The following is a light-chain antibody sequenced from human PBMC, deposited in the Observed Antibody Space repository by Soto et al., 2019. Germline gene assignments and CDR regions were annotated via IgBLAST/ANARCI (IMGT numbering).Light chain of an antibody. Sequence: DIVMTQSPDSLAVSLGERATINCKSSQSILYNSNNKNSLAWYQQKPGHPPKLLISWASTRESGVPGRFSCGGSGTHFILTISSLQAEDVAVYYCQQYLSSPHFGPGTKVDI. CDR2: WAS. CDR1: QSILYNSNNKNS. J-gene: IGKJ3*01. CDR3: QQYLSSPH. V-gene: IGKV4-1*01.